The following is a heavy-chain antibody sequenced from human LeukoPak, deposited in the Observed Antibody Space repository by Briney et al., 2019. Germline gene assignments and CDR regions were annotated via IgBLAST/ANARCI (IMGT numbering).Heavy chain of an antibody. CDR2: IKQDGSEK. V-gene: IGHV3-7*01. J-gene: IGHJ4*02. CDR3: ARGGFGYVYFDY. Sequence: GGSLRLSCAASGFTFSTYWMSWVRQAPGKGLEWVAHIKQDGSEKYYVGSVKGRFTISRDNAKNSLYLQMNSLRAEDTAVYYCARGGFGYVYFDYWGQGTLVSVSS. CDR1: GFTFSTYW. D-gene: IGHD3-16*01.